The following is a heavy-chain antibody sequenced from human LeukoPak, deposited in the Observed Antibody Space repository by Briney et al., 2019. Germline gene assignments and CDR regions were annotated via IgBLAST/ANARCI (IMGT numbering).Heavy chain of an antibody. D-gene: IGHD3-22*01. V-gene: IGHV3-23*01. Sequence: GGSLRLSCAASGFTFSSYAMSWVRQAPGKGLEWVSAISGSGGSTYYADSVKGRFTISRDNSKNTLYLQMNSLRAEDTAVYYCAKDRDGFYDSSGYYSRDWGQGTLVTVSS. CDR1: GFTFSSYA. CDR2: ISGSGGST. CDR3: AKDRDGFYDSSGYYSRD. J-gene: IGHJ4*02.